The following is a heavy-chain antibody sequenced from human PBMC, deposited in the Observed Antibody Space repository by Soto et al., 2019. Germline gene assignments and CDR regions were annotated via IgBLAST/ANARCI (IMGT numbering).Heavy chain of an antibody. V-gene: IGHV3-73*01. D-gene: IGHD3-22*01. Sequence: SLRLSCAASGFTFSGSAMHWVRQASGKGLEWVGRIRSKANSYATAYAASVKGRFTISRDDSKNTAYLQMNSLKTEDTAVYYCTSTWDDYYDSSGLVDYWGQGTLVTVSS. J-gene: IGHJ4*02. CDR3: TSTWDDYYDSSGLVDY. CDR1: GFTFSGSA. CDR2: IRSKANSYAT.